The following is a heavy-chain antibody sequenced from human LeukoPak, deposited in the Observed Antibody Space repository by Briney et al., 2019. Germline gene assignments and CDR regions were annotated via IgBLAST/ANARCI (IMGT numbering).Heavy chain of an antibody. Sequence: PGGSLRLSCAASGFTVSSNYMSWVRQAPGKGLEWVSVIYSGGSTYYADSVKGRFTISRDNSKNTLYLQMNSLRAEDTAVYYCARDLCGGDCHDLDYWGQGTLVTVSS. D-gene: IGHD2-21*02. J-gene: IGHJ4*02. V-gene: IGHV3-53*01. CDR3: ARDLCGGDCHDLDY. CDR1: GFTVSSNY. CDR2: IYSGGST.